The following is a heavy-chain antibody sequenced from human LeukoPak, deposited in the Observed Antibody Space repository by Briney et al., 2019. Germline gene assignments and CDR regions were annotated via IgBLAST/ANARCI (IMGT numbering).Heavy chain of an antibody. V-gene: IGHV3-21*01. D-gene: IGHD2-15*01. CDR3: ARDYCSAPRCFYNCFDP. Sequence: GGSLRLSCAASGFTVSSYSMNWVHQAPGKGLEWVSSISSSSSYIYYADSVKGRFTISRNNAKNSLYLQMNSLRAEDTAVYHCARDYCSAPRCFYNCFDPWGQGTLVTVSS. CDR2: ISSSSSYI. J-gene: IGHJ5*02. CDR1: GFTVSSYS.